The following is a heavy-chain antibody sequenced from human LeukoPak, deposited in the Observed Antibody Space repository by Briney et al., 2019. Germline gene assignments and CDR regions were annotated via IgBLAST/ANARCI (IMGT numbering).Heavy chain of an antibody. V-gene: IGHV3-33*06. CDR3: VKESAADATFHFDY. CDR2: LWADGNTA. Sequence: PGRSLRLSCAASGFTFNIFGMHWVRQVPGNGLEWVAVLWADGNTAHYADSVKGRFTISRDSSENTLYLRMNSLRSEDTAVYYCVKESAADATFHFDYWGQGTLVTVSS. D-gene: IGHD6-13*01. J-gene: IGHJ4*02. CDR1: GFTFNIFG.